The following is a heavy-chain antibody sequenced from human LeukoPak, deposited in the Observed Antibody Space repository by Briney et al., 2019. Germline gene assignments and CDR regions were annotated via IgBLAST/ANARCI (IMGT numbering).Heavy chain of an antibody. D-gene: IGHD5-12*01. J-gene: IGHJ4*02. V-gene: IGHV5-51*01. CDR3: ARLRGSGYDRFDY. Sequence: GESLKISCKCSGYSFTNYWIGWVRQMPGKGLEWMGIISPGDSKTIYSPSFQGQVTISADKSISTAYLQWSSLKASGTAMYYCARLRGSGYDRFDYWGQGTLVTVSS. CDR1: GYSFTNYW. CDR2: ISPGDSKT.